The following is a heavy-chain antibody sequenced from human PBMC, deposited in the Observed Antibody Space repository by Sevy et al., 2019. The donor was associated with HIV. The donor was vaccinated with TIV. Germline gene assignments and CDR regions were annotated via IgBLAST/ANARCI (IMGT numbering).Heavy chain of an antibody. Sequence: GGSLRLSCAASGFTFNIYSMNWVRQAPGKGLEWVSSISGSSSYIFYVDSVKGRFTISRDNAKNSLYLQMNSLRAEDTAVYYCARGRGDPRADCFDYWGQGTLVTVSS. J-gene: IGHJ4*02. V-gene: IGHV3-21*01. CDR2: ISGSSSYI. D-gene: IGHD2-21*02. CDR1: GFTFNIYS. CDR3: ARGRGDPRADCFDY.